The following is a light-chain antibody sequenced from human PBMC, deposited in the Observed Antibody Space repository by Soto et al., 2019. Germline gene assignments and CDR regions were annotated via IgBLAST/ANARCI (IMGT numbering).Light chain of an antibody. Sequence: QSALTQPASVYGSPGQSITISCTGTSSDVGGYNYVSWYQQHPGKAPKLMIYEVSNRPSGVSNRFSGSKSGNTASLTISGLQAEDEADYYCSSYTSSSTLLYVFGTGTQLTVL. J-gene: IGLJ1*01. CDR2: EVS. CDR3: SSYTSSSTLLYV. V-gene: IGLV2-14*01. CDR1: SSDVGGYNY.